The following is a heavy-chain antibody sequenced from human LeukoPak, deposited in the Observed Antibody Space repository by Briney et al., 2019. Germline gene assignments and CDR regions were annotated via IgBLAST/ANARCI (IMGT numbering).Heavy chain of an antibody. V-gene: IGHV3-48*03. D-gene: IGHD6-19*01. J-gene: IGHJ4*02. CDR3: ARDGDIAVATAPHYFDY. Sequence: PGGSLRLSCAASGFTFSYYEMIWVRQAPGKGLEWVSYITGGSTTKNYADSVKGRFTISRDNAKNSLYLQMNSLRAEDTAIYYCARDGDIAVATAPHYFDYWGQGILITVSS. CDR1: GFTFSYYE. CDR2: ITGGSTTK.